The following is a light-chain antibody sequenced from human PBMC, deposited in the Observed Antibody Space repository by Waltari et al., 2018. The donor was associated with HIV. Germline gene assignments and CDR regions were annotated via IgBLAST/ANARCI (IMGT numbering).Light chain of an antibody. V-gene: IGKV3-20*01. CDR3: QQYGSSSDT. Sequence: EIVLTQSPGTLSLSPGERATLSCRASQRVSSNYLAWYQQKPGHAPRLLIYGASNSATGISDRFSGSGSGTDFTLTISRLEPEDFAVYYCQQYGSSSDTFGGGTKVEIK. J-gene: IGKJ4*01. CDR2: GAS. CDR1: QRVSSNY.